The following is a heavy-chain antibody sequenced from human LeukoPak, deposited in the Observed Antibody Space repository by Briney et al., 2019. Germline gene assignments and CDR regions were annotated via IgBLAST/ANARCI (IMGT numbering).Heavy chain of an antibody. CDR3: ARDVATPMARVSY. J-gene: IGHJ4*02. CDR1: GGSFSGYY. V-gene: IGHV4-34*01. Sequence: SETLPLTCAVYGGSFSGYYWSWIRQPPGKGLEWIGEINHSGSTIYNPSLKSRVTISVDTSKNHFSLNLTSVTAADTAVYYCARDVATPMARVSYWGQGTLVTVSS. CDR2: INHSGST. D-gene: IGHD5-12*01.